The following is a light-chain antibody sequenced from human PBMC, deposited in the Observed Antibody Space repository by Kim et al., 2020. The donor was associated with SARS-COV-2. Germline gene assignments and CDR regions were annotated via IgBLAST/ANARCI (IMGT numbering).Light chain of an antibody. V-gene: IGLV1-40*01. CDR3: QSYDSSLSGSYV. CDR1: SSNIGAGYD. CDR2: GNS. J-gene: IGLJ1*01. Sequence: RVTISCTGGSSNIGAGYDVNWYQQLPGTAPNLLIYGNSNRPSGVPDRFSGSKSGTSASLAITGLQAEDEADYYCQSYDSSLSGSYVFGTGTKVTVL.